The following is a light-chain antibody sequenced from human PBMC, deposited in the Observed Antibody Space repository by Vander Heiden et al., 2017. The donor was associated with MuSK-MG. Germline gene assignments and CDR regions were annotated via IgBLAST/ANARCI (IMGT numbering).Light chain of an antibody. CDR3: QQSDTTPIFT. CDR1: ENINNY. V-gene: IGKV1-39*01. CDR2: AAS. J-gene: IGKJ3*01. Sequence: DIQMTQSPLSLSASVGDRVTLTCRASENINNYLNWYQQRPGKAPKLLILAASRLESGVPSRFSGSGSGTDFTLTITSLQPEDFATYYCQQSDTTPIFTFGPGTKVDIK.